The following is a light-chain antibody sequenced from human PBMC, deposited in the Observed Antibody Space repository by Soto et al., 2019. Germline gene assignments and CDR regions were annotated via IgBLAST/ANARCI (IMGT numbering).Light chain of an antibody. Sequence: EIVLTQSPGTLSLSPGERATLFCRASQSVSYNYLAWYQQKAGQAPRLLIYAASSRAKGIPDRFSGSGSGTDFTLTISRLEPEDFAVYYWQKYGNSRWTFGQGTRVEIK. CDR3: QKYGNSRWT. J-gene: IGKJ1*01. CDR2: AAS. CDR1: QSVSYNY. V-gene: IGKV3-20*01.